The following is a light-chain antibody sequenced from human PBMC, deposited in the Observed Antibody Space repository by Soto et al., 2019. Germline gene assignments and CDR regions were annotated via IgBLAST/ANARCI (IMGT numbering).Light chain of an antibody. CDR1: QSISSW. J-gene: IGKJ1*01. V-gene: IGKV1-5*03. Sequence: DIQMTQSPYPLSASVGDRVTITCRASQSISSWLAWYQQKQGKAPKLLIYKASTLQSGVPSRFSGSGSGTEFTLAISSLQPDDSATYYCQQYNDNWTFGQGTKVE. CDR3: QQYNDNWT. CDR2: KAS.